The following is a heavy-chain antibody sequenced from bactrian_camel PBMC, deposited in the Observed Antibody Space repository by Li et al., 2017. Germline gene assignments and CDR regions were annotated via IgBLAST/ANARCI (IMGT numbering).Heavy chain of an antibody. CDR1: GLWSC. D-gene: IGHD7*01. J-gene: IGHJ4*01. CDR2: LTIDGTT. Sequence: HVQLVESGGGSVQAGGSLRLSCAASGLWSCMAWFRQAPGKERERVAQLTIDGTTTYADSVIDRFIISKDSEKLTLYLQMNSLKPEDTAMYYCAAAPSHWPSLPCESYIYWGQGTQVTVS. CDR3: AAAPSHWPSLPCESYIY. V-gene: IGHV3S53*01.